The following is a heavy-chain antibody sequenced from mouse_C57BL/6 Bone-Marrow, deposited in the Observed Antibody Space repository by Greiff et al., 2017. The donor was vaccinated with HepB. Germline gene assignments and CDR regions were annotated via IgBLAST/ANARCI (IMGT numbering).Heavy chain of an antibody. J-gene: IGHJ3*01. CDR1: GFSLTSYG. V-gene: IGHV2-6-1*01. CDR3: ARQGGYDYDWFAY. CDR2: IWSDGST. Sequence: VKVVESGPGLVAPSQSLSITCTVSGFSLTSYGVHWVRQPPGKGLEWLVVIWSDGSTTYNSALKSRLSISKDNSKSQVFLKMNSLQTDDTAMYYCARQGGYDYDWFAYWGQGTLVTVSA. D-gene: IGHD2-4*01.